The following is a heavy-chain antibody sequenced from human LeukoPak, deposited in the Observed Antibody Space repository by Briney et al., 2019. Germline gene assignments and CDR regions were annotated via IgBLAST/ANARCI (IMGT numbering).Heavy chain of an antibody. D-gene: IGHD6-19*01. CDR2: INHSGST. CDR1: GGSFSGYY. Sequence: PSETLSLTCAVYGGSFSGYYWSWIRQPPGKGLEWIGEINHSGSTNYNPSLKSRVTISVDTSKNQFSLKLSSVTAADTAVYYCARGRGNSSGWSFDYWGQGTLVTVSS. V-gene: IGHV4-34*01. J-gene: IGHJ4*02. CDR3: ARGRGNSSGWSFDY.